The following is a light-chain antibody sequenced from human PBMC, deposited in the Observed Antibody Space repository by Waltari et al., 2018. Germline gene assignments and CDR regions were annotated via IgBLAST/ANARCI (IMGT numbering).Light chain of an antibody. CDR2: DAS. J-gene: IGKJ2*01. CDR3: QHRRNWPSYT. Sequence: DIVLTQSPATLSLSPGQRDTLSCRANQSVSSFLAWYQQKPGQAPRLLIYDASNRATGIPARFSGSGSGTDFTLTISSLEPEDFAVYYCQHRRNWPSYTFGQGTKLEI. V-gene: IGKV3-11*01. CDR1: QSVSSF.